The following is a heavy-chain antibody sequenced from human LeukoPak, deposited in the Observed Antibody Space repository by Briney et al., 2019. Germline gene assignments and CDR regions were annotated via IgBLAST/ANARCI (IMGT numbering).Heavy chain of an antibody. Sequence: PSETLFLTCTVSGGSIGSGGYYWSWIRQHLGKGLEWIGYIYYSGSTYYNPSLKSRVTISVDTSKNQFSLKLSSVTAADTAVYHCARGSPHWFDPWGQGTLVTVSS. CDR3: ARGSPHWFDP. CDR2: IYYSGST. CDR1: GGSIGSGGYY. V-gene: IGHV4-31*03. J-gene: IGHJ5*02.